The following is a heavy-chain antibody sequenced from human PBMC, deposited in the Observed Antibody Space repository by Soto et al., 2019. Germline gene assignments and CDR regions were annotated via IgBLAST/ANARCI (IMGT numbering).Heavy chain of an antibody. CDR2: INSDGSST. J-gene: IGHJ4*02. V-gene: IGHV3-74*01. CDR3: ARAVRSSWYFDY. Sequence: GGSLRLSCAASGFTFSSYWMHWVRQAPGKGLVWVSRINSDGSSTSYADSVKGRFTISRDNAKNTLYLQMNSLRAEDTAVYYCARAVRSSWYFDYWGQGTLVTVSS. CDR1: GFTFSSYW. D-gene: IGHD6-13*01.